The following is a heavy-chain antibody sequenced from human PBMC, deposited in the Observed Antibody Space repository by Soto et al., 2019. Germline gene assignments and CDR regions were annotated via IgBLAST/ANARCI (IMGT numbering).Heavy chain of an antibody. V-gene: IGHV3-21*01. CDR1: GFTFSSYS. J-gene: IGHJ4*02. D-gene: IGHD5-18*01. Sequence: PGGSLRLSCAASGFTFSSYSMNWVRQAPGKGLEWVSSISSSSSYIYHADSVKGRFTISRDNAKNSLYLQMNSLRAEDTAVYYCARVPYTAMSYYFDYWGQGTLVTVSS. CDR3: ARVPYTAMSYYFDY. CDR2: ISSSSSYI.